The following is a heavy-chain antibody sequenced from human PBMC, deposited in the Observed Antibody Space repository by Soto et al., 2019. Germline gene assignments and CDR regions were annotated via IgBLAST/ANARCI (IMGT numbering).Heavy chain of an antibody. CDR3: AKDFTQYSYGLRYFDY. CDR1: GFTFSSYA. Sequence: VQLLESGGGLVQPGGSLRLSCAASGFTFSSYAMSWVRQAPGKGLEWVSAISGSGGSTYYADSVKGRFTISRDNSKNTLYLQMNSLRAEDTAVYYCAKDFTQYSYGLRYFDYWGQGTLVTVSS. D-gene: IGHD5-18*01. V-gene: IGHV3-23*01. CDR2: ISGSGGST. J-gene: IGHJ4*02.